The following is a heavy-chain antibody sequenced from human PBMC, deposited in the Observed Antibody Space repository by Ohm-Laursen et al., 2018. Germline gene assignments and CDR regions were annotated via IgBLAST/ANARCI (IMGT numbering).Heavy chain of an antibody. CDR2: IYTGGST. V-gene: IGHV3-53*01. J-gene: IGHJ4*02. Sequence: SLRLSCTASGFTFSSYAMSWVRQAPGKGLEWVSVIYTGGSTYYADSVKGRFTISRDNSKNTLYLQMNSLRAEDTAVYYCARGLYYYDSSGYYYYWGQGTLVTVSS. CDR1: GFTFSSYA. CDR3: ARGLYYYDSSGYYYY. D-gene: IGHD3-22*01.